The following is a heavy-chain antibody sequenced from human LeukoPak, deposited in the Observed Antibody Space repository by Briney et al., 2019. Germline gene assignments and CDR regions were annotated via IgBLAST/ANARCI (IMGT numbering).Heavy chain of an antibody. V-gene: IGHV3-13*01. D-gene: IGHD2-15*01. J-gene: IGHJ6*03. CDR2: IGTAGDT. Sequence: GGSLRLSCAASGFTFTTYDMHWVRQATGKGLEWVSAIGTAGDTYYPGSVKGRFTISRENAKNSLYLQMNSLRAGDTAVYYCARDRGGGHMDVWGKGTTVTISS. CDR1: GFTFTTYD. CDR3: ARDRGGGHMDV.